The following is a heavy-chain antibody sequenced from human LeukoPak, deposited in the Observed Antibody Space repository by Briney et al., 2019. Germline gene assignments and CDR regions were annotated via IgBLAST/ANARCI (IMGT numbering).Heavy chain of an antibody. Sequence: GGSLRLSCAASGLTFSDYAMSWVRRAPVKGLEWVAGITGAGRTHYAESVKGRSTISRDSSKNTLYLQMNFLRADDTAVYYCAKGEGAFDIWGHGTMVIVSS. CDR1: GLTFSDYA. D-gene: IGHD1-26*01. J-gene: IGHJ3*02. CDR2: ITGAGRT. CDR3: AKGEGAFDI. V-gene: IGHV3-23*01.